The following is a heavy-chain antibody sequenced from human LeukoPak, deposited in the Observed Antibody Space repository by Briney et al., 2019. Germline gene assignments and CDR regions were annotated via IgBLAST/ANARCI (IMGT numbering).Heavy chain of an antibody. D-gene: IGHD3-10*02. CDR2: ISISSNYK. V-gene: IGHV3-21*01. CDR3: AELGITMIGGV. J-gene: IGHJ6*04. Sequence: GGSLRLSCAASGFSFSSYSMNWVRQAPGKGLEWVSSISISSNYKYYPDSLKGRFTISRDNAKNSLYLQMNSLRAEDTAVYYCAELGITMIGGVWGKGTTVTISS. CDR1: GFSFSSYS.